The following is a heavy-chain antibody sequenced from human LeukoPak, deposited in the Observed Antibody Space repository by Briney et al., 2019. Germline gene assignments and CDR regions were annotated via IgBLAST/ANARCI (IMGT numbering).Heavy chain of an antibody. Sequence: ASVKVSCKASGYTFTGNYIHWVRQVPGQGLEWMGWINPNSGGTNYAQKFQDRVTMTRDTSISTAYMELSRLTSDDTAVYYCARDVDSGWYYGYWGQGTLVTVSS. CDR1: GYTFTGNY. CDR2: INPNSGGT. CDR3: ARDVDSGWYYGY. D-gene: IGHD6-19*01. J-gene: IGHJ4*02. V-gene: IGHV1-2*02.